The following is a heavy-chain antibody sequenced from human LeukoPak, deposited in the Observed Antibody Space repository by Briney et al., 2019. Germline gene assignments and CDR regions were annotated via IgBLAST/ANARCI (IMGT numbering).Heavy chain of an antibody. Sequence: GGSLRLSCAASGFTFSSHAMHWVRQASGKGLEWVAVISYDGSNKYYADSVKGRFTISRDNSKNTLYLQMNSLRAEDTAVYYCATYGDNSVFDYWGQGTLVTVSS. CDR2: ISYDGSNK. D-gene: IGHD4-23*01. CDR3: ATYGDNSVFDY. CDR1: GFTFSSHA. V-gene: IGHV3-30*04. J-gene: IGHJ4*02.